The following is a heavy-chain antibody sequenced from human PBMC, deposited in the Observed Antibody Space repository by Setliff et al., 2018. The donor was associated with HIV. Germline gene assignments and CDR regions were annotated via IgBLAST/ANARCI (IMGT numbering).Heavy chain of an antibody. V-gene: IGHV4-34*01. J-gene: IGHJ4*02. CDR1: GGSFGDQF. Sequence: SETLSLTCAVYGGSFGDQFWNWIRQSPGKGLEWIGEIHHGGGTKYNPSLKSRVTVSLDMSKNQFSLELNSLTAADTGVYYCATFFVSTATTQDYWGQGTLVTSPQ. CDR3: ATFFVSTATTQDY. D-gene: IGHD4-17*01. CDR2: IHHGGGT.